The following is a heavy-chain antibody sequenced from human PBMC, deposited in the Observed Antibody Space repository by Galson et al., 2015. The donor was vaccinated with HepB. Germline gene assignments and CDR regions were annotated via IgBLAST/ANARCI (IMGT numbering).Heavy chain of an antibody. CDR3: ARACSSPDGCYAFDI. V-gene: IGHV1-69*13. Sequence: SVKVSCKASGGTFSSYAISWVRQAPGQGLEWMGGIIPIFGTANYAQKFQGRVTITADESTSTAYMELSSLRSEDTAVYYCARACSSPDGCYAFDIWGQGTMVTVSS. J-gene: IGHJ3*02. CDR2: IIPIFGTA. CDR1: GGTFSSYA. D-gene: IGHD6-13*01.